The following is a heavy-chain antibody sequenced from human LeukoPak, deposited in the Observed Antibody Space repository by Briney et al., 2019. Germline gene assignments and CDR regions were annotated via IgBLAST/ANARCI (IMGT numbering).Heavy chain of an antibody. J-gene: IGHJ4*02. Sequence: PGGSLRLSCAASGFTFKNYAMSWVRHAPAKGLEWVSLISASGDNTYYADSVKGRFTISRDNSKNTLHLQMHSLRAEDTAIYYCAKARSSGWYFLDYWGQGTLVTVSS. CDR1: GFTFKNYA. D-gene: IGHD6-19*01. CDR2: ISASGDNT. V-gene: IGHV3-23*01. CDR3: AKARSSGWYFLDY.